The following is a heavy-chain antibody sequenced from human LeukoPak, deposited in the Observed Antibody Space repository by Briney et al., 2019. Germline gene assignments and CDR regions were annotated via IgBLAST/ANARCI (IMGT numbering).Heavy chain of an antibody. CDR3: ATQWELPTLDAFDI. CDR1: GGSISSGSYY. CDR2: IYTSGST. Sequence: PSQTLSLTCTVSGGSISSGSYYWSWIRQPAGKGLEWIGRIYTSGSTNYNPSLKSRVTISVDTSKNQFSLKLSSVTAADTAVYYCATQWELPTLDAFDIWGQGTMVTVSS. V-gene: IGHV4-61*02. J-gene: IGHJ3*02. D-gene: IGHD1-26*01.